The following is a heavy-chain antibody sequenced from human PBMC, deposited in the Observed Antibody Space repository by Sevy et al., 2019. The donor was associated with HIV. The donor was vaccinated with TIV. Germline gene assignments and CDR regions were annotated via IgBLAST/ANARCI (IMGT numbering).Heavy chain of an antibody. V-gene: IGHV3-48*03. D-gene: IGHD3-22*01. Sequence: GGSLRLSCVASGFTFSNYDMNWVRQAPGKGLEWVSKIRSSGSDIYYADSVKGRFTISRDNAKDSLNLQMNSLRAEATAVYYCVRNGGAYDSGFDPWGQGTLVTVSS. CDR3: VRNGGAYDSGFDP. CDR2: IRSSGSDI. CDR1: GFTFSNYD. J-gene: IGHJ5*02.